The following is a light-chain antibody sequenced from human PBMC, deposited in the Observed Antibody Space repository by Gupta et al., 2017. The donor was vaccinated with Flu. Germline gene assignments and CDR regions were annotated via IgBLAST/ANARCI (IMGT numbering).Light chain of an antibody. CDR2: AVS. V-gene: IGLV2-14*01. J-gene: IGLJ2*01. CDR1: SSDVGAYNY. Sequence: QSALTQPASVSGSPGQSITISCTETSSDVGAYNYVSWYQQRPGKAPKLMIYAVSNRPSGVSDRFSGSKSGNTASLTISGLQAEDEADYDCSSYTSGSAIMVVCGGGTKLTV. CDR3: SSYTSGSAIMVV.